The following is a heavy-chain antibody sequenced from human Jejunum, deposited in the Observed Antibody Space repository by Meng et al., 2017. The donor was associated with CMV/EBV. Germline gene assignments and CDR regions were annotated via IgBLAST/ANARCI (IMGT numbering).Heavy chain of an antibody. J-gene: IGHJ6*02. CDR2: VSWDGGTT. V-gene: IGHV3-43D*03. CDR3: AKDIDSGDYFYGMDV. CDR1: FTFDDYA. Sequence: FTFDDYAMHWVRQVPGRGLEWVSLVSWDGGTTYYADSVKGRFTISRDNRKNSLHLQMNSLRVEDTAFYYCAKDIDSGDYFYGMDVWGQGTLVTVSS.